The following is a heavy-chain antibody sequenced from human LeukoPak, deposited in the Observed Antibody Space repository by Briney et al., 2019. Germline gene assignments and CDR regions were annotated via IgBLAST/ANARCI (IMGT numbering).Heavy chain of an antibody. CDR3: ARPPGLAGLYSYYYGVDV. J-gene: IGHJ6*02. V-gene: IGHV3-23*01. CDR1: GFTFSTYA. CDR2: ISGSGGST. Sequence: GGSQRFSCAASGFTFSTYAMSWVRQAPGKGLEWVSGISGSGGSTYYADSVKGRFTISRDNSKNTVYLQMNSLRAEDTAVYFCARPPGLAGLYSYYYGVDVWGQGNTDSVSS. D-gene: IGHD6-19*01.